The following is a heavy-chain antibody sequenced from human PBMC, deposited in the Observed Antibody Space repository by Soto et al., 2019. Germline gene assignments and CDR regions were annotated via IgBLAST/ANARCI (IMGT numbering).Heavy chain of an antibody. D-gene: IGHD6-13*01. V-gene: IGHV4-4*02. CDR1: GGSISSSNW. CDR3: ASSVRLGGYSSSWYSNDY. Sequence: SETLSLTCAVSGGSISSSNWWSWVRQPPGKGLEWIGEIYHSGSTNYNPSLKSRVTISVDKSKNQFSLKLSSVTAADTAVYYCASSVRLGGYSSSWYSNDYWGQGTLVTVSS. J-gene: IGHJ4*02. CDR2: IYHSGST.